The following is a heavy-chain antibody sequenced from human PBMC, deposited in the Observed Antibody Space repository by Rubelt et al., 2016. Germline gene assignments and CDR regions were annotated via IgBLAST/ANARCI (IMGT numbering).Heavy chain of an antibody. V-gene: IGHV5-51*01. D-gene: IGHD6-6*01. J-gene: IGHJ3*02. CDR1: GDSFTSYW. Sequence: EVQLVQSGAEVKKPGESLKISCKGSGDSFTSYWLGWVRQMPGEGLEWMVLIDPGDSDNRYSPSFHGQVTVSADKSISAAYLRWTSRKASDTAMYYWASLSRSSHDVFDIWGQGTMVTVSS. CDR2: IDPGDSDN. CDR3: ASLSRSSHDVFDI.